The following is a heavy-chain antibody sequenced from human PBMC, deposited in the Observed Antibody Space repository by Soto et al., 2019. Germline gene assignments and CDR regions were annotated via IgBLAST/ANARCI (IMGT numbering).Heavy chain of an antibody. V-gene: IGHV4-61*01. CDR1: GGSVSSGSYY. D-gene: IGHD5-18*01. CDR3: AREGADTAMVRPEEVSKDWYFDL. J-gene: IGHJ2*01. CDR2: IYYSGST. Sequence: QVQLQESGPGLVKPSETLSLTCTVSGGSVSSGSYYWSWIRQPPGKGLEWIGYIYYSGSTNYNPSLKSRVTISVDTSKNQFSLKLSSVTAADTAVYYCAREGADTAMVRPEEVSKDWYFDLWGRGTLVTVSS.